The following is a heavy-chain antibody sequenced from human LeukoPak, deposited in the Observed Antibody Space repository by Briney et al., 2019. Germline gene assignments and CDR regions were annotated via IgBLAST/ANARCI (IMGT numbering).Heavy chain of an antibody. CDR2: IYYSGST. D-gene: IGHD6-13*01. Sequence: PSETLSLTCTVSGGSISSSSYYWGWIRQPPGKGLEWIGSIYYSGSTYYNPSLKSRVTISVDTSKNQFSLKLSSVTAADTAVYYCARANSSSWPYYFDYWGQGTLVTVSS. J-gene: IGHJ4*02. V-gene: IGHV4-39*01. CDR1: GGSISSSSYY. CDR3: ARANSSSWPYYFDY.